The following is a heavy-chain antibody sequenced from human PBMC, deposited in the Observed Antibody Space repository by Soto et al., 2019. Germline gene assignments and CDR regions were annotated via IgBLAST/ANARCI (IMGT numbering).Heavy chain of an antibody. D-gene: IGHD2-21*02. V-gene: IGHV3-30*02. J-gene: IGHJ4*02. CDR3: AKSRVPTAARDYYLDS. CDR1: GFSFRSFG. CDR2: IPWSGSVV. Sequence: GGSLRLSCVASGFSFRSFGMFWARQAPGKGLEWVALIPWSGSVVYYADSVRGRFTISRDNSKNTLYLQMDSLGFEDTAVYYCAKSRVPTAARDYYLDSWGQETLVTVSS.